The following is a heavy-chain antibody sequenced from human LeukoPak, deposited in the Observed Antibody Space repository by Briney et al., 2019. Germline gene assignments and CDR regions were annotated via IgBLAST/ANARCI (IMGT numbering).Heavy chain of an antibody. CDR3: ATSKDTAGGPY. J-gene: IGHJ4*02. V-gene: IGHV3-7*01. CDR1: GFTFTSYW. D-gene: IGHD5-18*01. Sequence: GGSLRLSCAASGFTFTSYWMTWVRQAPGKGLEWLANIRQDGGAAYYGGSVKGRFTISRDNAKNSLFLQMNSLRAEDTAVYYCATSKDTAGGPYWGQGTLVTVSS. CDR2: IRQDGGAA.